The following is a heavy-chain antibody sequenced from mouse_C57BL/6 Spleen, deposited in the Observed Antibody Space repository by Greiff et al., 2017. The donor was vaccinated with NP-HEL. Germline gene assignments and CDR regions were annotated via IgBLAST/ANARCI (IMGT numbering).Heavy chain of an antibody. V-gene: IGHV1-80*01. D-gene: IGHD4-1*01. CDR1: GYAFSSYW. CDR2: IYPGDGDT. Sequence: QVQLQQSGAELVKPGASVKISCKASGYAFSSYWMNWVKQRPGKGLEWIGQIYPGDGDTNYNGKFKGKATLTADKSSSTAYMQLSSLTSEDSAVYFCARGDLTVAWFAYWGQGTLVTVSA. J-gene: IGHJ3*01. CDR3: ARGDLTVAWFAY.